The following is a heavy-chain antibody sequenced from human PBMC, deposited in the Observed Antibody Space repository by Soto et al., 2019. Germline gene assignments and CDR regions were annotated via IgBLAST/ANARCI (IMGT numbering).Heavy chain of an antibody. CDR1: GYTFTSYA. D-gene: IGHD5-18*01. J-gene: IGHJ4*02. CDR2: INAGNGNT. Sequence: ASVKVSCKASGYTFTSYAMHWVRQAPGQRLEWMGWINAGNGNTKYSQKFQGRVTITRDTSASTAYMELSSLRSEDTAVYYCARDPGYSHGYLPDYWGQGTLVTVSS. V-gene: IGHV1-3*01. CDR3: ARDPGYSHGYLPDY.